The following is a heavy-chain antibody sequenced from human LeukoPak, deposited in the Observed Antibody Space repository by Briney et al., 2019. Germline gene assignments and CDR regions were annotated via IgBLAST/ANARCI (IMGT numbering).Heavy chain of an antibody. Sequence: GGSLRLSCAASGFRFSSYWIHWVRQAPGKGLVWVSRINSDGSITTYADSVKGRFTISRDNAKNTLYLQMNSLRAEDTALYYCTRGRSSGWYSAALDLWGQGTMVTVSS. V-gene: IGHV3-74*01. CDR3: TRGRSSGWYSAALDL. CDR1: GFRFSSYW. CDR2: INSDGSIT. J-gene: IGHJ3*01. D-gene: IGHD6-19*01.